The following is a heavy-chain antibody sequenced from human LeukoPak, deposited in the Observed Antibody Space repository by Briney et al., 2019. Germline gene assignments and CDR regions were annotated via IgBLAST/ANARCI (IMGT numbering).Heavy chain of an antibody. V-gene: IGHV4-39*07. CDR2: IYYSGST. J-gene: IGHJ3*02. CDR1: GGSISSGSYY. CDR3: APGGYIGYGHAFDI. D-gene: IGHD5-12*01. Sequence: SETLSLTCTVSGGSISSGSYYWGWIRQPPGKGLEWIGSIYYSGSTYYNPSLKSRVTISVDTSKNQLSLKLNSVTAADTAVYYCAPGGYIGYGHAFDIWGQGTMVTVSS.